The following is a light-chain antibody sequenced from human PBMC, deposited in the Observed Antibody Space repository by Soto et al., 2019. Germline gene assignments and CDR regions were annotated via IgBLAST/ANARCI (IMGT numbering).Light chain of an antibody. J-gene: IGKJ5*01. V-gene: IGKV3-11*01. CDR2: DAS. Sequence: EIVLTQSPATLSLSPGERATLSRRTSQSINSALAWYQQKPGQAPSHLIYDASNRANGIPARFSGSGSGTNFTLTISSAEPEDSAVYYCQQRSVWVTFGQGTRLEIK. CDR1: QSINSA. CDR3: QQRSVWVT.